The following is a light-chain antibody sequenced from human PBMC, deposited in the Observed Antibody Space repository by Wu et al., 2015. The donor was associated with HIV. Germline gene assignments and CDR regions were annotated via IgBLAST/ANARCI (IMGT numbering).Light chain of an antibody. Sequence: EIVLTQSPATLSLSPGERATLSCRASQSISNYLAWYQHKPGQAPRLLIYDASNRATGIPARFSGSGYGTEFTLTISSLQSADFAIYYCQQYHRWPTFGQGTRLE. CDR3: QQYHRWPT. CDR2: DAS. V-gene: IGKV3D-15*01. J-gene: IGKJ5*01. CDR1: QSISNY.